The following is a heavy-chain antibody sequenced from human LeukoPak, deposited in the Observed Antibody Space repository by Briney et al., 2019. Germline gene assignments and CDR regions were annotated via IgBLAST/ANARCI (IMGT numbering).Heavy chain of an antibody. Sequence: PGGSLRLSCAASGFTFSSYSMNWVRQAPGKGLEWVSSISSSSSYIYYADSVKGRFTISRDNAKNSLYLQMNSLRAEDTAVYYCARAWGLTGYYAGFYYYGMDVWAKGPRSPSP. CDR3: ARAWGLTGYYAGFYYYGMDV. CDR2: ISSSSSYI. D-gene: IGHD3-9*01. V-gene: IGHV3-21*01. J-gene: IGHJ6*02. CDR1: GFTFSSYS.